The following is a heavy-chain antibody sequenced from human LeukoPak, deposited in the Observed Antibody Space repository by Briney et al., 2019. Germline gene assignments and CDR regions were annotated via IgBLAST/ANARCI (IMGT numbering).Heavy chain of an antibody. Sequence: GGSLRLSCAASGFTFDDYAMHWVRQAPGKGLEWVSGISWNSGSIGYADSVKGRFTISRDNSKNTLFLQMNSLRADDTAVYYCAIAKGPVDIVVAATGVFGYWGQGTLDTVSS. CDR2: ISWNSGSI. J-gene: IGHJ4*02. CDR1: GFTFDDYA. CDR3: AIAKGPVDIVVAATGVFGY. D-gene: IGHD6-19*01. V-gene: IGHV3-9*01.